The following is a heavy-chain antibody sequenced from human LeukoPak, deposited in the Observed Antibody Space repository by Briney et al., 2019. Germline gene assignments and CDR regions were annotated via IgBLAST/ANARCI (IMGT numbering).Heavy chain of an antibody. CDR2: ISSSGSYI. CDR3: TRNEAGDYSFDC. J-gene: IGHJ4*02. V-gene: IGHV3-21*01. D-gene: IGHD4-17*01. Sequence: PGGSLRLSCAASGFTFSSYEMNWVRQAPGKGLEWVSYISSSGSYIYYGDSVQGRFTISRDNAKNSLYLQMNSLGAEDTAVYYCTRNEAGDYSFDCWGQGTLVTVSS. CDR1: GFTFSSYE.